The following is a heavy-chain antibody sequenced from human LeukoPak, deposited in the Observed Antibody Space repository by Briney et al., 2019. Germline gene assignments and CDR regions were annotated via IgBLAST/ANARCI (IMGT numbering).Heavy chain of an antibody. CDR2: ISSSSGYI. J-gene: IGHJ6*03. V-gene: IGHV3-21*01. CDR1: GFTFSSYS. Sequence: GGSLRLSCAASGFTFSSYSMNWVRQAPGKGLEWVSSISSSSGYIYYADSVKGRFTISRDNAKNSLYLQMNSLRAEDTAVYYCARDGYSSSWDLSYLYYMDVWGKGTTVTVSS. D-gene: IGHD6-13*01. CDR3: ARDGYSSSWDLSYLYYMDV.